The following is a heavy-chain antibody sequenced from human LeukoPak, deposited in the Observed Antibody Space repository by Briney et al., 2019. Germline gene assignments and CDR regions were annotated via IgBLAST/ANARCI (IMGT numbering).Heavy chain of an antibody. CDR3: AELGITMIGGV. D-gene: IGHD3-10*02. V-gene: IGHV3-48*04. CDR2: ISSTSSTI. Sequence: PGGSLRLSCAASGFTFNSYSMNWVRQAPGKGLEWVSYISSTSSTIYYTESVKGRFTISRDNAKNSLYLQMNSLRAEDTAVYYCAELGITMIGGVWGKGTTVTIS. J-gene: IGHJ6*03. CDR1: GFTFNSYS.